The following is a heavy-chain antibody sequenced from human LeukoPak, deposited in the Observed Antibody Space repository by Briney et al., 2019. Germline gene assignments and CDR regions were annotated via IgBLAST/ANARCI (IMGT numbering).Heavy chain of an antibody. CDR1: GGSFSGYY. CDR3: ARRPYSSSWYTSKKNWFDP. V-gene: IGHV4-34*01. Sequence: SETLSLTCAVYGGSFSGYYWSWIRQPPGKGREWIGEINHSGSTNYNPSLKSRVTISVDTSKNQFSLKLSSVTAADTAVYYCARRPYSSSWYTSKKNWFDPWGQGTLVTVSS. J-gene: IGHJ5*02. CDR2: INHSGST. D-gene: IGHD6-13*01.